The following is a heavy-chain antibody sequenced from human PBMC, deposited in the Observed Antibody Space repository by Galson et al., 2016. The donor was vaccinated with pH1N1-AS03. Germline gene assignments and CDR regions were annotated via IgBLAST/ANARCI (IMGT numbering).Heavy chain of an antibody. CDR2: IYPVGLT. D-gene: IGHD3-10*01. CDR1: GDSIDDYGFH. V-gene: IGHV4-39*01. Sequence: ETLSLTCTVSGDSIDDYGFHWGWIRQPPGKGLEWIGLIYPVGLTYYNPSLQGRVAISVDTSKGQFSLKVNFMSATDTAVYYCARQSRVLASFGEYPNAIDIWGQGTMVAVSS. CDR3: ARQSRVLASFGEYPNAIDI. J-gene: IGHJ3*02.